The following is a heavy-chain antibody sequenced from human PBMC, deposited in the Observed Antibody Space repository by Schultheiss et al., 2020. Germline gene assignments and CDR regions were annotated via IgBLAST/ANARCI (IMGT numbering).Heavy chain of an antibody. CDR2: ISGSGGST. V-gene: IGHV3-23*01. CDR3: ARDGGYGGYDSNFDF. Sequence: GGSLRLSCAASGFTFSSYAMSWVRQAPGKGLEWVSAISGSGGSTYYADSVKGRFTISRDNSKNTLYLQMNSLRAEDTAMYYCARDGGYGGYDSNFDFWGQGALVTVSS. CDR1: GFTFSSYA. J-gene: IGHJ4*02. D-gene: IGHD5-12*01.